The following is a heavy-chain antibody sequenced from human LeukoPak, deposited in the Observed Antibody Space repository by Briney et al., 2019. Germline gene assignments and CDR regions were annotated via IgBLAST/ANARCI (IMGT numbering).Heavy chain of an antibody. D-gene: IGHD3-22*01. Sequence: PGGSLRLSCAASGFTFSSYGMHWVRQAAGKGLEWVAFIRYDGSNKYYADSVKGRFTISRDNSKNTLYLQMNSLRAEDTAVYYCAKVLPDYYDSSGPGYYWGQGTLVTVSP. CDR2: IRYDGSNK. V-gene: IGHV3-30*02. CDR3: AKVLPDYYDSSGPGYY. CDR1: GFTFSSYG. J-gene: IGHJ4*02.